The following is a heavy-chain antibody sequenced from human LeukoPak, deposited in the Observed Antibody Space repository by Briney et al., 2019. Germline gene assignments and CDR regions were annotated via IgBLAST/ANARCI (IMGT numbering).Heavy chain of an antibody. CDR1: GFTFGDYA. D-gene: IGHD3-16*01. CDR2: IRSKSYGGTT. J-gene: IGHJ3*02. CDR3: SRDGGEGGNSAFDI. Sequence: GGSLRLSCIASGFTFGDYAMSWVRQAPGKGLEWVGFIRSKSYGGTTEYAASVKGRFTISRDDSKNSLYLHMNSLKTEDTAVYHCSRDGGEGGNSAFDIWGQGTMVTVSS. V-gene: IGHV3-49*04.